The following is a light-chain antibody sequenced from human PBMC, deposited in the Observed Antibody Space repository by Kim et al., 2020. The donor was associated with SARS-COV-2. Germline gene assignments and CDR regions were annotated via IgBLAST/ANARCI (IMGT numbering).Light chain of an antibody. CDR3: QQYFDFPYT. V-gene: IGKV1D-8*02. CDR1: QNLARY. Sequence: ASPGDKVTITCRLTQNLARYLAWFQQRPAKAPQLLIYAAYTLHPGAPSRFSGSGSGTDFTLTINPLQSEDSATYFCQQYFDFPYTFGQGPKLEIK. CDR2: AAY. J-gene: IGKJ2*01.